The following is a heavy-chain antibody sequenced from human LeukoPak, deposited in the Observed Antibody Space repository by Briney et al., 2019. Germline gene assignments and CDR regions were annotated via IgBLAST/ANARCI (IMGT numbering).Heavy chain of an antibody. CDR3: ARRRGNSGYDSFDY. Sequence: PSETLSFTCTVSGGSISSYYWSWIRQPPGKGLEWIGYIYYSGSTNYNPSLKSRVTISVDTSKNQFSLKLSSVTAADTAVYYCARRRGNSGYDSFDYWGQGTLVTVSS. D-gene: IGHD5-12*01. CDR1: GGSISSYY. CDR2: IYYSGST. V-gene: IGHV4-59*08. J-gene: IGHJ4*02.